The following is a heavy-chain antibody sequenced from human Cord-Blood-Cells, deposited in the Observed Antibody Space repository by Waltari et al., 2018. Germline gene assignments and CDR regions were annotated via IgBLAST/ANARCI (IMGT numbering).Heavy chain of an antibody. D-gene: IGHD3-22*01. CDR2: IIPIFGTA. CDR1: GGTFSSYA. Sequence: QVQLVQSGAEVKKPGSSVKVSCKASGGTFSSYAISGVRQAVGQGLEWMGGIIPIFGTANYAQKFQGRVTITADESTSTAYMELSSLRSEDTAVYYCARVDLYYDSSGYYSYYFDYWGQGTLVTVSS. V-gene: IGHV1-69*01. J-gene: IGHJ4*02. CDR3: ARVDLYYDSSGYYSYYFDY.